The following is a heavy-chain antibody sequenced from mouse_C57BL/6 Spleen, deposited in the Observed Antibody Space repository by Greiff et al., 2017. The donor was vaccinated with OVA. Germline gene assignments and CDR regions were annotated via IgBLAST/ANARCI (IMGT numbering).Heavy chain of an antibody. CDR3: AREDRYGGRYYFDD. CDR1: GYTFTSYW. V-gene: IGHV1-69*01. J-gene: IGHJ2*01. Sequence: QVQLQQPGAELVMPGASVKLSCKASGYTFTSYWMHWVKQRPGQGLEWIGEIDPSDSYTNYNQKFKGKSTLTVDKSSSTAYMQLSSLTSEDSAVYYCAREDRYGGRYYFDDWGQGTTLTVSS. D-gene: IGHD2-14*01. CDR2: IDPSDSYT.